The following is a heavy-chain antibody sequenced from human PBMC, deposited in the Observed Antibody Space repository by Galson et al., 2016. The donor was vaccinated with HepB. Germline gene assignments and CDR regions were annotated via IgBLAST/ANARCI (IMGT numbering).Heavy chain of an antibody. D-gene: IGHD1-14*01. Sequence: SLRLSCAASGFTFSDYWMHWIRQVPGKGLVWVSQINTDGSITRYADSVKGRFTISRDNAMNTLFLQMNTLRAEDTAVYYCVRGNPISDHWGQGTQVTVSS. V-gene: IGHV3-74*01. CDR3: VRGNPISDH. CDR2: INTDGSIT. J-gene: IGHJ4*02. CDR1: GFTFSDYW.